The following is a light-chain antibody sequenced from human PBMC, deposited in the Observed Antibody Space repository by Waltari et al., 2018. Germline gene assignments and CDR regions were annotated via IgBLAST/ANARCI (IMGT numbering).Light chain of an antibody. CDR2: SAS. CDR1: QSSSIY. V-gene: IGKV1-39*01. CDR3: QQSNIMGT. Sequence: DIQMTQSPSSLSASVGDTVTIVCRASQSSSIYLNWYQQKPGKPPKRLIFSASSLQSGVPSRFSGSGSGTEFTLTITSLQPEDFATYFCQQSNIMGTFGPGTTVDIK. J-gene: IGKJ3*01.